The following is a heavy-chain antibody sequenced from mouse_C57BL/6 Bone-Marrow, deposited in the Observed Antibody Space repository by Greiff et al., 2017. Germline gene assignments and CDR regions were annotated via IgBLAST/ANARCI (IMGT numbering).Heavy chain of an antibody. CDR2: IYPRSGNT. J-gene: IGHJ4*01. Sequence: VQLQQSGAELARPGASVKLSCKASGYTFTSYGISWVKQRTGQGLEWIGEIYPRSGNTYYNEKFKGKATLTADKSSSTAYMELRSLTSEDSAVYFCAKNMVYAMDYWGQGTSVTVSS. V-gene: IGHV1-81*01. CDR1: GYTFTSYG. CDR3: AKNMVYAMDY. D-gene: IGHD1-1*02.